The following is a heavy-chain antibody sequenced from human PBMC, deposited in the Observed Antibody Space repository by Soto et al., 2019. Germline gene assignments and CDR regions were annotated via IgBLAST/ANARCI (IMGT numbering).Heavy chain of an antibody. CDR3: ARVKDSRFICGSTSCYYYGMDV. D-gene: IGHD2-2*01. Sequence: GASVKVSCKTPGGTFSNYAISWVRQAPGQGPEWMGGIIPIFYAVKYAEKFQGRVTITADESTSTAYMELSSLGSEDTSVYYCARVKDSRFICGSTSCYYYGMDVWGQGTTVTVSS. J-gene: IGHJ6*02. CDR2: IIPIFYAV. CDR1: GGTFSNYA. V-gene: IGHV1-69*13.